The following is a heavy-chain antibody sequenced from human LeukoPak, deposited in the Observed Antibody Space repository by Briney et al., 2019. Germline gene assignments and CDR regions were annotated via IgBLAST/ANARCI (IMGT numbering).Heavy chain of an antibody. CDR3: ARQVGYSYLFDY. J-gene: IGHJ4*02. CDR1: GGSISSSSYY. V-gene: IGHV4-39*01. Sequence: SETLSLTCTVSGGSISSSSYYWGWIRQPPGKGLEWIGSIYYSGSTYYNPSLKSRVTTSVDTSKNQFSLKLSSVTAADTAVYYCARQVGYSYLFDYWGQGTLVTVSS. D-gene: IGHD5-18*01. CDR2: IYYSGST.